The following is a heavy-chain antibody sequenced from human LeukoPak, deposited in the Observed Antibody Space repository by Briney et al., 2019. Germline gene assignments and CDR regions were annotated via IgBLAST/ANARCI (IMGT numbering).Heavy chain of an antibody. J-gene: IGHJ5*02. V-gene: IGHV4-61*02. D-gene: IGHD3-22*01. Sequence: SETLSLTCTVTGGSISSGSHYWSWIRQPAGKGLEWIGRIYTSGSTNYNPSLKSRVTISVDTSNNQFSLKLSSVTAADTAVYYCARIDSSGYYEWFDPWGQGTLVTVSS. CDR1: GGSISSGSHY. CDR3: ARIDSSGYYEWFDP. CDR2: IYTSGST.